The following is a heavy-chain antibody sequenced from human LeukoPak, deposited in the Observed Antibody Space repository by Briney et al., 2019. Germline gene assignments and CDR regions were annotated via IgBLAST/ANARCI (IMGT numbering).Heavy chain of an antibody. J-gene: IGHJ3*02. CDR1: GFTFSSYA. Sequence: PGGSLRLSCAASGFTFSSYAMSWVRQAPGKGLEWVSAISGSGGSTYYADSVKGRLTISRDNSKNTLYLQMTSLRAEDTAVYYCAKEWTRVYYYDSGCSHDAFDIWGQGTMVTVSS. V-gene: IGHV3-23*01. CDR2: ISGSGGST. CDR3: AKEWTRVYYYDSGCSHDAFDI. D-gene: IGHD3-22*01.